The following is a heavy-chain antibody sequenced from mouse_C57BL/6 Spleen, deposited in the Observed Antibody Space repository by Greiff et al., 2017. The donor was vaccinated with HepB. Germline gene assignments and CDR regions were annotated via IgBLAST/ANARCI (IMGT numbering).Heavy chain of an antibody. CDR2: ISSGGDYI. J-gene: IGHJ3*01. D-gene: IGHD1-1*01. CDR3: TSHYGSSPAWFAY. Sequence: EVKLMESGEGLVKPGGSLKLSCAASGFTFSSYAMSWVRQTPEKRLEWVAYISSGGDYIYYADTVKGRFTISRDNARNTPYLQMSSLKSEDTAMYYCTSHYGSSPAWFAYWGQGTLVTVSA. CDR1: GFTFSSYA. V-gene: IGHV5-9-1*02.